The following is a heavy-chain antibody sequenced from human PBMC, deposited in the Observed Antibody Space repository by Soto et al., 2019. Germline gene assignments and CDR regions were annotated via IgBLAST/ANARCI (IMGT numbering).Heavy chain of an antibody. CDR3: AKDDYDSSGGYYPYYYYYGMDV. V-gene: IGHV3-30*18. Sequence: GGSLRLSCAASGFTFSNYGMHWVRQAPGKGLERVAVISYDGGNKYYADSVKDRFTISRDNSKNTLYLQMNSLRAEDTAVHYCAKDDYDSSGGYYPYYYYYGMDVWGQGTTVTVSS. CDR2: ISYDGGNK. CDR1: GFTFSNYG. D-gene: IGHD3-22*01. J-gene: IGHJ6*02.